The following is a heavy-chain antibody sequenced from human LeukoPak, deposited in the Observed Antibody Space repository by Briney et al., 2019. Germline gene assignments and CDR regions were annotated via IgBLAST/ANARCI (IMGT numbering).Heavy chain of an antibody. J-gene: IGHJ2*01. CDR3: ARALTGSYWYFDL. CDR1: GFTFSSYW. V-gene: IGHV3-7*04. D-gene: IGHD7-27*01. CDR2: IKQDGSEK. Sequence: PGGSLRLSCAASGFTFSSYWMSWVRQAPGKGLEWVANIKQDGSEKYYVDSVKGRFTISRDNAKNPLYLQMNSLRAEDTAVYYCARALTGSYWYFDLWGRGTLVTVSS.